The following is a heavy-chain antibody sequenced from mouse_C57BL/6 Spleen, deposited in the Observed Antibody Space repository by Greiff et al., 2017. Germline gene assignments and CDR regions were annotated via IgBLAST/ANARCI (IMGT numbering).Heavy chain of an antibody. CDR2: INPSSGYT. CDR3: ARSTAQATSHFDY. CDR1: GYTFTSYW. Sequence: VQLQQSGAELAKPGASVKLSCKASGYTFTSYWMHWVKQRPGQGLEWIGYINPSSGYTKYNQKFKDKATLTADKSSSTAYMQLSSLTYEDSAVXYCARSTAQATSHFDYWGQGTTLTVSS. D-gene: IGHD3-2*02. V-gene: IGHV1-7*01. J-gene: IGHJ2*01.